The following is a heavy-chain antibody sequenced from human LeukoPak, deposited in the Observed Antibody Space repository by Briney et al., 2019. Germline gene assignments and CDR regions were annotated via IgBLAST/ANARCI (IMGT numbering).Heavy chain of an antibody. CDR3: AAIPEYYYGSGSYFDY. CDR1: GFTFDDYA. V-gene: IGHV3-9*01. D-gene: IGHD3-10*01. Sequence: GGSLRLSCAASGFTFDDYAMHWVRQAPGEGLEWVSGISWNSGSIGYADSVKGRFTISRDNAKNSLYLQMNSLRAEDTALYYCAAIPEYYYGSGSYFDYWGQGTLVTVSS. CDR2: ISWNSGSI. J-gene: IGHJ4*02.